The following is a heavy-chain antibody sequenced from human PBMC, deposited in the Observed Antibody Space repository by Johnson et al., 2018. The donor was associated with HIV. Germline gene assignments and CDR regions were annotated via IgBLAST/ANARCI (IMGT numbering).Heavy chain of an antibody. CDR3: ARDGGIPTVDAFDI. CDR1: GFTFSSYA. CDR2: ISYDGSNK. J-gene: IGHJ3*02. D-gene: IGHD1-26*01. Sequence: QVQLVESGGGVVQPGRSLRLSCAASGFTFSSYAMHWVRQAPGKGLEWVAVISYDGSNKYYADSVKGRFTISRDTSKNTLYLQMNSLRAEDQAVYYCARDGGIPTVDAFDIWGQGTMVTVSS. V-gene: IGHV3-30*04.